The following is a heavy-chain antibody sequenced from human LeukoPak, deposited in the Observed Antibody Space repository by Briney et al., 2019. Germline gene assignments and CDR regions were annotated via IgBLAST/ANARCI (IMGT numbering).Heavy chain of an antibody. CDR1: GFTFSSYS. D-gene: IGHD3-9*01. Sequence: GGSLRLSCAASGFTFSSYSMNWVRQAPGKGLEWVSAITGSGDSTYYADSVKGRFTISRDNSKNTLYVEMNTLRAEDTAVYYCAKWGDYDILTGYYVSDFWGQGTLVTVSS. CDR3: AKWGDYDILTGYYVSDF. J-gene: IGHJ4*02. CDR2: ITGSGDST. V-gene: IGHV3-23*01.